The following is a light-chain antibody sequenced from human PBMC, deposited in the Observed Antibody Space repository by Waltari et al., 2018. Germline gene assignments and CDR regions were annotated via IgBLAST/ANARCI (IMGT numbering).Light chain of an antibody. CDR3: QQSYSTPYT. CDR2: AAS. V-gene: IGKV1-39*01. Sequence: DIQITQSPSSLSASVGDRVTITCRASQSISSYLNWYQQKQGKAPKLLIYAASSLQSGVPSRLSGSGSGTDFTLTISSLQPEDFATYYCQQSYSTPYTFGQGTKLEIK. J-gene: IGKJ2*01. CDR1: QSISSY.